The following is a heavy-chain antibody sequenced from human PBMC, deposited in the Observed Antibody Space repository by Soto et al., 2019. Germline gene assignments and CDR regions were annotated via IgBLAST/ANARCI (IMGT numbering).Heavy chain of an antibody. CDR1: GYAFGAYY. D-gene: IGHD2-8*01. CDR3: AKDRVRTPNGADSFDV. V-gene: IGHV1-2*02. J-gene: IGHJ3*01. CDR2: INPHGGGA. Sequence: QVQLVQSGAEVKKPGASVKVSCKASGYAFGAYYIYWVRQAPGQGLEWMGYINPHGGGARYVQEFRDRLTITTDTPKDTAYMELRSLTSDDTAIYYCAKDRVRTPNGADSFDVWGQGTSVTVSS.